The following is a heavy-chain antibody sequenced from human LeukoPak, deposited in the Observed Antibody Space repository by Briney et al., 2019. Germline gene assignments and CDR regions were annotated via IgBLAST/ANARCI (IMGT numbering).Heavy chain of an antibody. CDR2: INSDGSST. CDR3: AREDFSNYVPDY. Sequence: PGGSLRLSCAASGFTFDDYGMSWVRQAPGKGLVWVSRINSDGSSTSYADSVKGRFTISRDNAKNTLYLQMNSLRAEDTAVYYCAREDFSNYVPDYWGQGTLVTVSS. J-gene: IGHJ4*02. CDR1: GFTFDDYG. D-gene: IGHD4-11*01. V-gene: IGHV3-74*01.